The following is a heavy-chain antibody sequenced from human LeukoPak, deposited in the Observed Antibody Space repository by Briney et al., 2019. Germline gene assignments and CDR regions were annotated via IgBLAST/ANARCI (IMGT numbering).Heavy chain of an antibody. D-gene: IGHD6-13*01. Sequence: GGSLRLSCAAAGLIFTNAWMSWVRQAPGEGLEWVGRIKTKTDGGTNDYAGPVKGRFTISRDDSKNTLYLQMNSLKTEDTAVYYCTTVNSRWYPGGMDVWGQGTTVTVSS. CDR1: GLIFTNAW. CDR2: IKTKTDGGTN. J-gene: IGHJ6*02. CDR3: TTVNSRWYPGGMDV. V-gene: IGHV3-15*01.